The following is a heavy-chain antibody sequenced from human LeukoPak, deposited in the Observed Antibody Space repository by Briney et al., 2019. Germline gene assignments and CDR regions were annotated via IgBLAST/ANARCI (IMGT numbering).Heavy chain of an antibody. D-gene: IGHD6-13*01. CDR3: ARYSAAAASYFDY. CDR2: INHSGST. Sequence: SETLSLTCAVYGGSFSGYYWSWIRQPPGKGLEWIGEINHSGSTNDNPSLKSRVTIYVDTSKNQFSLKLSSVTAADTAVYYCARYSAAAASYFDYWGQGTLVTVSS. V-gene: IGHV4-34*01. J-gene: IGHJ4*02. CDR1: GGSFSGYY.